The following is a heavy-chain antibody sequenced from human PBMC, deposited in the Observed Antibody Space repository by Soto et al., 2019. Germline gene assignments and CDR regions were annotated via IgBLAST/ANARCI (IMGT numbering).Heavy chain of an antibody. CDR2: IYIGGIT. V-gene: IGHV3-53*01. Sequence: PGGSLRLSCAASGFTVSSNYMSWVLRAPGKGLEWGAVIYIGGITYYADCVKDRCTISRDTTKTTLHLQMNSLRAEGTAAYYSARDRRSYSDSNGGYYGMDVWGQGTPVTVYS. CDR3: ARDRRSYSDSNGGYYGMDV. CDR1: GFTVSSNY. J-gene: IGHJ6*02. D-gene: IGHD6-19*01.